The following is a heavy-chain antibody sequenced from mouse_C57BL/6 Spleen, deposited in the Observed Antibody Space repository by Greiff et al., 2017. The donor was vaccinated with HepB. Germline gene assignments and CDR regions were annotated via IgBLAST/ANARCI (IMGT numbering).Heavy chain of an antibody. Sequence: EVKLVESGGGLVKPGGSLKLSCAASGFTFSDYGMHWVRQAPEKGLEWVAYISSGSSTIYYADTVKGRFTISRDNAKNTLFLQMTSLRSEDTAMYYCARRYYVSSPAWFAYWGQGTLVTVSA. CDR3: ARRYYVSSPAWFAY. CDR1: GFTFSDYG. J-gene: IGHJ3*01. D-gene: IGHD1-1*01. V-gene: IGHV5-17*01. CDR2: ISSGSSTI.